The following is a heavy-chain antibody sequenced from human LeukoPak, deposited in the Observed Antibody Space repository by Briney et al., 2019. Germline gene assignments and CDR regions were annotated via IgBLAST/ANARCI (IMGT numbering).Heavy chain of an antibody. J-gene: IGHJ5*02. V-gene: IGHV4-59*01. CDR1: GGSISSYY. CDR2: IYYSGST. CDR3: ARMVDYYGSGSYYRGGNWFDP. Sequence: SETLSLTCTVSGGSISSYYWSWIRQPPGKGLEWIGYIYYSGSTNYNPSLKSRVTISVDTSKNQFSLKLSSVTAADTAVYYCARMVDYYGSGSYYRGGNWFDPWGQGTLVTVSS. D-gene: IGHD3-10*01.